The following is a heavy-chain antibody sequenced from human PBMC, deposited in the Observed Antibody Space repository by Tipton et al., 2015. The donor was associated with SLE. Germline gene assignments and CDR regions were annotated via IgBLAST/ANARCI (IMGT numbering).Heavy chain of an antibody. CDR3: ARASGGLLPFDY. D-gene: IGHD3-22*01. CDR2: IYFSGAT. J-gene: IGHJ4*02. CDR1: GGSISHYY. V-gene: IGHV4-59*01. Sequence: TLSLTCTVSGGSISHYYWSWVRQPPGKGLEWIGDIYFSGATNYNPSLKSRVTISGDTSKNQVSLKVNSVTAADTAVYFCARASGGLLPFDYWGQGTLVTVSS.